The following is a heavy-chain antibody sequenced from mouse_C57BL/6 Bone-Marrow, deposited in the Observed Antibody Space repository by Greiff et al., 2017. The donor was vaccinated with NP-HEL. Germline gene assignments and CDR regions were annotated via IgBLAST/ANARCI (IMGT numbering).Heavy chain of an antibody. V-gene: IGHV1-81*01. J-gene: IGHJ4*01. D-gene: IGHD1-1*01. Sequence: QVQLQQSGAELARPGASVKLSCKASGYTFTSYGISWVKQRTGQGLEWIGEIYPRSGNTYYNEKFKGKATLTADKSSSTAYMELRSLTSEDSAVYFSARAHYGSSFYAMDYWGQGTSVTVSS. CDR3: ARAHYGSSFYAMDY. CDR1: GYTFTSYG. CDR2: IYPRSGNT.